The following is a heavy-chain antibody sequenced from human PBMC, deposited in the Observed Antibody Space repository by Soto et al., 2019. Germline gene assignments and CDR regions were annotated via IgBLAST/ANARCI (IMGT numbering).Heavy chain of an antibody. D-gene: IGHD3-10*01. Sequence: SETLSLTCAVYGGSFSGYYWSWIRQPPGKGLEWIGEINHSGSTNYNPSLKSRVTISVDTSKNQFSLKLSSVTAADTAVYYCARGPGYYYGSGSYYNVDYYGMDVWGQGTTVT. CDR1: GGSFSGYY. CDR3: ARGPGYYYGSGSYYNVDYYGMDV. CDR2: INHSGST. J-gene: IGHJ6*02. V-gene: IGHV4-34*01.